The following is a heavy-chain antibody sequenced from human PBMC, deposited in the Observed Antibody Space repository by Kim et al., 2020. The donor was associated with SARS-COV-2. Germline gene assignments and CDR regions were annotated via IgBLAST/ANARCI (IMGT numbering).Heavy chain of an antibody. J-gene: IGHJ6*02. CDR1: GYTFTSYG. CDR3: ARDPSPWIQLWLLPYYGMDV. D-gene: IGHD5-18*01. Sequence: ASVKVSCKASGYTFTSYGISWVRQAPGQGLEWMGWISAYNGNTNYAQKLQGRVTMTTDTSTSTAYMELRSLRSDDTAVYYCARDPSPWIQLWLLPYYGMDVWGQGTTVTVSS. V-gene: IGHV1-18*01. CDR2: ISAYNGNT.